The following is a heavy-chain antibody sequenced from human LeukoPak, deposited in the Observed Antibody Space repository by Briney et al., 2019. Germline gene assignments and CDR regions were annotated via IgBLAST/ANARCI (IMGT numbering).Heavy chain of an antibody. CDR2: IYYSGST. CDR1: GGSVSSGSYY. J-gene: IGHJ4*02. D-gene: IGHD6-13*01. Sequence: SETLSLTCTVSGGSVSSGSYYWSWIRQPPGKGLEWIGYIYYSGSTNYNPSLKSRVTISVDTSKNQFSLKLSSVTAADTAVYYCARAPEAPWSYSSSWYRDYWGQGTLVTVSS. CDR3: ARAPEAPWSYSSSWYRDY. V-gene: IGHV4-61*01.